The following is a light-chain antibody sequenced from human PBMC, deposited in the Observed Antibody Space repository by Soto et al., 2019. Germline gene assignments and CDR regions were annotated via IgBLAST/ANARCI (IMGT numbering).Light chain of an antibody. CDR1: QGISSD. J-gene: IGKJ1*01. Sequence: AIQMTQSPSSLSAFVGDAVTITCRASQGISSDLAWYQQKPGKAPKLLMYGESAVQSGVPSRFSGSGSGTDFTLTISSLQPEDFATYYCLQDYNYPRTCGQGTKVEIK. CDR3: LQDYNYPRT. CDR2: GES. V-gene: IGKV1-6*02.